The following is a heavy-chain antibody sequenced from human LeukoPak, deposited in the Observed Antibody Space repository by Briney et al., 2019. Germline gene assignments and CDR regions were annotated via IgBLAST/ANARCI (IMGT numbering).Heavy chain of an antibody. Sequence: ASVKVSCKASGYTFTSYGISWLRQAPGQGLEWMGRISAYNGNTNYAQKLQGRVTMTTDTSTSTAYMELRSLRSDDTAVYYCARAGSFVEYYDFWSGYYFDYWGQGTLVTVSS. J-gene: IGHJ4*02. CDR3: ARAGSFVEYYDFWSGYYFDY. V-gene: IGHV1-18*01. CDR2: ISAYNGNT. CDR1: GYTFTSYG. D-gene: IGHD3-3*01.